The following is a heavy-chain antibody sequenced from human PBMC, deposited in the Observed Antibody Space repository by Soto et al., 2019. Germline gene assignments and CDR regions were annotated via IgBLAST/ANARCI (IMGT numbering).Heavy chain of an antibody. CDR1: GFTFSSYA. Sequence: GGSLRLSCAASGFTFSSYAMSWVRQAPGKGLEWVSAISGSGGSTYYADSVKGRFTISRDNSKNTLYLQMNSLRAEDTAVYYCAKDQYSSSWYILRYGMDVWGQGTTVTVAS. D-gene: IGHD6-13*01. J-gene: IGHJ6*02. CDR3: AKDQYSSSWYILRYGMDV. CDR2: ISGSGGST. V-gene: IGHV3-23*01.